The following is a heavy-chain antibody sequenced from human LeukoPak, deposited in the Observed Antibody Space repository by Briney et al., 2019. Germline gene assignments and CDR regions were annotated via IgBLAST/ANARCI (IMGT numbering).Heavy chain of an antibody. V-gene: IGHV3-9*01. CDR2: ISWNSGSI. CDR1: GFTFDDYA. CDR3: ARALDYYDSSGYPHFDY. Sequence: GRSLRLSCAASGFTFDDYAMHWVRQAPGKGLEWVSGISWNSGSIGYADSVKGRFTISRDNTKNSLYLQMNSLRAEDTALYYCARALDYYDSSGYPHFDYWGQGTLVTVSS. J-gene: IGHJ4*02. D-gene: IGHD3-22*01.